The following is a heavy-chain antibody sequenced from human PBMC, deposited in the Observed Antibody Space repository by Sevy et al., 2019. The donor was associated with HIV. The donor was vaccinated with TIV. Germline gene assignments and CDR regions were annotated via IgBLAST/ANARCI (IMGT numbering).Heavy chain of an antibody. J-gene: IGHJ4*02. Sequence: ASVKVSCKASGYTFTGYYIHWVRQAPGQGLEWMGWINPNGGGTNYAQKFQGRVTMTGDTSISTAYMDLTRRRSDDTAVYYCSRSVYGSGTYLNDYWGQGTLVTVSS. CDR1: GYTFTGYY. CDR2: INPNGGGT. CDR3: SRSVYGSGTYLNDY. D-gene: IGHD3-10*01. V-gene: IGHV1-2*02.